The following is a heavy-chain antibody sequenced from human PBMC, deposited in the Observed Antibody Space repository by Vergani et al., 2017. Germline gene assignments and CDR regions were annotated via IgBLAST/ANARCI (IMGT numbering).Heavy chain of an antibody. J-gene: IGHJ4*02. CDR2: INPNSGGT. Sequence: QVQLVQSGAEVKKPGASVTVSCKASGSTFTGYYMHWVRQAPGQGLEWMGWINPNSGGTNYADKFPGRVTRIRDTSISTAYMELSRLISDDTAVYYCARERSVTVTTSGAAYWGQGTLVTVSS. CDR3: ARERSVTVTTSGAAY. D-gene: IGHD4-17*01. V-gene: IGHV1-2*07. CDR1: GSTFTGYY.